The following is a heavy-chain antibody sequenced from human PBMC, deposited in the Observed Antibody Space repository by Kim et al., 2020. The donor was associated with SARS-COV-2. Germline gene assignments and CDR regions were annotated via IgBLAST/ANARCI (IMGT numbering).Heavy chain of an antibody. Sequence: SETLSLTCAVYGGSFSGYYWSWIRQPPGKGLEWIGEINHSGSTNYNPSLKSRVTISVDTSKNQFSLKLSSVTAADTAVYYCARSWGYCSSTSCYYFDYWGQGTLVTVSS. V-gene: IGHV4-34*01. CDR3: ARSWGYCSSTSCYYFDY. CDR2: INHSGST. D-gene: IGHD2-2*01. CDR1: GGSFSGYY. J-gene: IGHJ4*02.